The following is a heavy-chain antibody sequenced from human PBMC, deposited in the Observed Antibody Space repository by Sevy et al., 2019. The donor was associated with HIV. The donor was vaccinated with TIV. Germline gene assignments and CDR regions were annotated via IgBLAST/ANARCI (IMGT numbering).Heavy chain of an antibody. J-gene: IGHJ4*02. V-gene: IGHV3-30*03. CDR3: ASYYDIPPLDY. Sequence: GSLRLSCVVSGFTFSHFGMHWVRQAPGKGLEWVAVISFDGSNKYFADSVKGRFTISRDNSKDTLYLQMNSLRAEDTAVYYCASYYDIPPLDYWGQGTLVTVSS. D-gene: IGHD3-3*01. CDR1: GFTFSHFG. CDR2: ISFDGSNK.